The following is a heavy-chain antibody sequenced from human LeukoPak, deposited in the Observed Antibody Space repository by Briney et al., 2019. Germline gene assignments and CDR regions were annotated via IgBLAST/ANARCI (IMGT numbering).Heavy chain of an antibody. CDR1: GFTFSSYG. V-gene: IGHV3-33*06. CDR3: AKVAYYGSESYTPEIDY. CDR2: IWYDGSNK. J-gene: IGHJ4*02. D-gene: IGHD3-10*01. Sequence: PGGSQRLSCAASGFTFSSYGMHWVRQAPGKGLEWVAVIWYDGSNKYYADSVKGRFTISRDNSKNTLYLQMNSLRAEDTAVYYCAKVAYYGSESYTPEIDYWGQGTLVTVSS.